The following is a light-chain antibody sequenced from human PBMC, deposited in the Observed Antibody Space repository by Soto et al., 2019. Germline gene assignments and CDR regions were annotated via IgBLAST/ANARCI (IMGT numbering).Light chain of an antibody. CDR2: AAS. V-gene: IGKV1-6*01. Sequence: AIQMTQSPSSLSASVGDRVTITCRASQGIRHYLGWYQQKPGKAPKLLIYAASILQSGVPPRFSGSGSGTDFTLTISSLQPEDFATYYCLQDYNYPLTFGGGTKVEIK. CDR3: LQDYNYPLT. CDR1: QGIRHY. J-gene: IGKJ4*01.